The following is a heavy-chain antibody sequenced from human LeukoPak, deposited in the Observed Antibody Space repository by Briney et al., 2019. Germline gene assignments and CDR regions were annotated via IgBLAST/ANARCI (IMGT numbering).Heavy chain of an antibody. CDR1: GFIFSDYY. V-gene: IGHV3-11*04. D-gene: IGHD3-10*01. J-gene: IGHJ6*03. CDR2: ISSSGSTM. Sequence: PGGSLRLSCAASGFIFSDYYMSWLRQAPGKGLEWVSYISSSGSTMYYTDSVKGRFTISRDNAKNSLYLQVNSLRAEDTTVYYCARGAYGSGSHLAYYYYMDVWGKGTTVTVSS. CDR3: ARGAYGSGSHLAYYYYMDV.